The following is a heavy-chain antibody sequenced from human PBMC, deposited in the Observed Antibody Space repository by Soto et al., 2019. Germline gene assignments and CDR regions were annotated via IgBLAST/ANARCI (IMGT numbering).Heavy chain of an antibody. D-gene: IGHD6-13*01. CDR3: ARSHHIADAHSPYNWFDP. V-gene: IGHV4-30-2*01. Sequence: SETLSLTCAVSGGSISSGGYSWSWIRQPPGKGLEWIGYIYHSGSTYYNPSLKSRVTISVDRSKNQFSLKLRSVTAADTAVYYCARSHHIADAHSPYNWFDPWGQGTLVTVSS. CDR2: IYHSGST. CDR1: GGSISSGGYS. J-gene: IGHJ5*02.